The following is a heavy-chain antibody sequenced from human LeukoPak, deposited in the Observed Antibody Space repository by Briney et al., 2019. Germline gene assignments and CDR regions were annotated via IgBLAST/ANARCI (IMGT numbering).Heavy chain of an antibody. Sequence: GASVKVSCKASGYTFTGYYMHWVRQAPGQGLEWMGRINPNSGGTNYAQKFQGRVTITADESTSTAYMELSSLRSEDTAVYYCARDQSGSYGYWGQGTLVTVSS. J-gene: IGHJ4*02. D-gene: IGHD1-26*01. V-gene: IGHV1-2*06. CDR1: GYTFTGYY. CDR3: ARDQSGSYGY. CDR2: INPNSGGT.